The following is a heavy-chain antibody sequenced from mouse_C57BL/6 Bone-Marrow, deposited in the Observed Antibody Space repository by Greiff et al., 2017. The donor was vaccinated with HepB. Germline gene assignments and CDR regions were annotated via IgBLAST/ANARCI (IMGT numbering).Heavy chain of an antibody. J-gene: IGHJ4*01. V-gene: IGHV1-82*01. CDR1: GYAFSSSW. CDR3: ARPGLGAMDY. CDR2: IYPGDGDT. Sequence: QVQLKESGPELVKPGASVKISCKASGYAFSSSWMNWVKQRPGKGLEWIGRIYPGDGDTNYNGKFKGKATLTADKSSSTAYMQLSSLTSEDSAVYFCARPGLGAMDYWGQGTSVTVSS. D-gene: IGHD3-3*01.